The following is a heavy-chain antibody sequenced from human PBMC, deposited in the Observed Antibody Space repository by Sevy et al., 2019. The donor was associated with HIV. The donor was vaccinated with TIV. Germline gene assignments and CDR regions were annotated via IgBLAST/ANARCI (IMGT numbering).Heavy chain of an antibody. CDR1: GYTFSDSGYY. CDR3: ARESYDFWTGPVDYDYGMDV. V-gene: IGHV1-2*02. CDR2: INPKSGAT. Sequence: ASVKVSCKASGYTFSDSGYYVHGVRQAPGQGLEWMGWINPKSGATNYAQKFQGRVTMTRDTSVSTANMEENRLTSDDTAVYYCARESYDFWTGPVDYDYGMDVWGQGTTVTVSS. J-gene: IGHJ6*02. D-gene: IGHD3-3*01.